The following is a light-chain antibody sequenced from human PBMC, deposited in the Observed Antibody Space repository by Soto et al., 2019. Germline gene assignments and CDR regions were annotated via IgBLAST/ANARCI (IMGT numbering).Light chain of an antibody. Sequence: EIVLTQSPGTLSLSPGERATLSCRASQSVSNNYLAWYQQKPGQAPRLLISAASSRATDIPDRFSGSGSGTDFTLTISRLEPEDFAVYFCQQYASAPLTFGQGTRLEIE. CDR3: QQYASAPLT. J-gene: IGKJ5*01. CDR1: QSVSNNY. V-gene: IGKV3-20*01. CDR2: AAS.